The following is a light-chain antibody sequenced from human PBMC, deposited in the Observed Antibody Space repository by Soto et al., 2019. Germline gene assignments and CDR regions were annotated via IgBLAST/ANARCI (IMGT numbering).Light chain of an antibody. J-gene: IGLJ1*01. V-gene: IGLV2-18*01. CDR3: SLYTSSTLYV. Sequence: QSVLTQPPSVSGSPGQSVTISCTGTSSDVGYYNRVSWYQQPPGTAPKLLIYEVSNRPSGVPDRFSGSKSGHTASLTISGLQAEDEADYYCSLYTSSTLYVFGTGTKVTVL. CDR1: SSDVGYYNR. CDR2: EVS.